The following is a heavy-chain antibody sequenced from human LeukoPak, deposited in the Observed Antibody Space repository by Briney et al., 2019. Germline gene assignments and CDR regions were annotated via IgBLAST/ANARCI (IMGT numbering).Heavy chain of an antibody. CDR2: INPSGGST. D-gene: IGHD4-23*01. Sequence: EASVKVSCKASGYTFTSYYMHWVRQAPGQGLEWMGIINPSGGSTSYAQKFQGRVTMTRDMSTSTDYRELSSLRSEDTAVYYCARDNSVEDTAWWFDPWGQGTLVTVSS. J-gene: IGHJ5*02. CDR1: GYTFTSYY. V-gene: IGHV1-46*01. CDR3: ARDNSVEDTAWWFDP.